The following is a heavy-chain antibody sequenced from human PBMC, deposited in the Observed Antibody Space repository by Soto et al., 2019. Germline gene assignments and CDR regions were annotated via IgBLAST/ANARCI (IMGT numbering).Heavy chain of an antibody. CDR1: GFSFGSYA. CDR2: ISGSDGKT. V-gene: IGHV3-23*01. Sequence: PGGSLRLSCAASGFSFGSYALSWVRQAPGKGLEWVSTISGSDGKTFYADSVKGRFSISRDTSQSTLYLQMNSLRADDTAMYYCARWSYLDYSGQGTRVTV. J-gene: IGHJ4*02. CDR3: ARWSYLDY. D-gene: IGHD3-3*01.